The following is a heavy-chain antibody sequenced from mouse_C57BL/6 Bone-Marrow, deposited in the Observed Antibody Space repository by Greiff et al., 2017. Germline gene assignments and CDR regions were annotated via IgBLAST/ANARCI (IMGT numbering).Heavy chain of an antibody. D-gene: IGHD2-5*01. Sequence: EVQLVESGEGLVKPGGSLKLSCAASGFTFSSYAMSWVRQTPEKRLEWVAYISSGGDYIHYADTVKGPFTISRDNARNTLYLQLSSLKSEDTAMYYCTRDYSNYEREMDVWGQGTSGTVSS. J-gene: IGHJ4*01. CDR3: TRDYSNYEREMDV. CDR2: ISSGGDYI. V-gene: IGHV5-9-1*02. CDR1: GFTFSSYA.